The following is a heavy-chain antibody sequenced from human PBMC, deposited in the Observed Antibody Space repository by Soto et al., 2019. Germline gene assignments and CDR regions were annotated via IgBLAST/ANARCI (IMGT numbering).Heavy chain of an antibody. D-gene: IGHD3-22*01. CDR2: IDPSDSYT. Sequence: GESLKISCKGSGYSFTSYWISWVRQMPGKGLEWMGRIDPSDSYTNYSPSFQGHVTISADKSISTAYLQWSSLKASDTAMYYCVSAYYYDSSGYPFYGMDVWRQGTTVTVSS. V-gene: IGHV5-10-1*01. CDR3: VSAYYYDSSGYPFYGMDV. CDR1: GYSFTSYW. J-gene: IGHJ6*02.